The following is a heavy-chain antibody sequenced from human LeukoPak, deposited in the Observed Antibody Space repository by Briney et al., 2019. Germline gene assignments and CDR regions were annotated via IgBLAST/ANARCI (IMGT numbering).Heavy chain of an antibody. D-gene: IGHD4-17*01. CDR3: TRDRPRYDYGDYRDAFDI. CDR1: GFTFGDYA. CDR2: IRSKAYGGTT. V-gene: IGHV3-49*03. Sequence: GGSLRLSCLASGFTFGDYATSWFRQAPGKGLEWVGFIRSKAYGGTTEYAASVKGRFTISRDDSKSIAYLQMNSLKTEDTAVYYCTRDRPRYDYGDYRDAFDIWGQGTMVTVSS. J-gene: IGHJ3*02.